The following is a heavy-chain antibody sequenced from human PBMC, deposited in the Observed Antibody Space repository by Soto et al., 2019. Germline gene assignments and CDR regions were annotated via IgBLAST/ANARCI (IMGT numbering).Heavy chain of an antibody. CDR1: GGSFSGYY. J-gene: IGHJ2*01. D-gene: IGHD3-9*01. CDR3: ARESHDILTGPPWVWYFDP. Sequence: QVQLQQWGAGPLRPLETLSLTCGVSGGSFSGYYWAWIRQSPGKGLEWIGEINDRGSINYNPSLKSRVSISVDTSKNHYSLNLRSVTAADTAVYYCARESHDILTGPPWVWYFDPRGRGTLVTVSS. CDR2: INDRGSI. V-gene: IGHV4-34*01.